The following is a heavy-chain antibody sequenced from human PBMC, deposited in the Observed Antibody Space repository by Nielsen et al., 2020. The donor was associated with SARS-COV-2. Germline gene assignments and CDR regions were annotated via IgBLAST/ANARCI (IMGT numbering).Heavy chain of an antibody. CDR2: IYYSGST. CDR3: ARDHGYYFDY. J-gene: IGHJ4*02. CDR1: GGSISSGDYY. Sequence: SETLSLTCTVSGGSISSGDYYWSWIRQPPGKGLEWIGYIYYSGSTYYNPSLKSRVTISVDTSKNQFSLKLSSVTAADTAGYYCARDHGYYFDYWGQGTLVTVSS. V-gene: IGHV4-30-4*01.